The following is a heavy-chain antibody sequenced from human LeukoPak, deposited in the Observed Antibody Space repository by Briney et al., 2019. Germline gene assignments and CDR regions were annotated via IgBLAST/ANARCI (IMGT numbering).Heavy chain of an antibody. J-gene: IGHJ3*02. Sequence: TGGSLRLSCAASGFTFSGSSMHWVRQAPGKGLEYVSSISSTGDSTYYADSVKGRFTISRDNAKNSLYLQMNSLRAEDTAVYYCARDRDYGGNIGAFDIWGQGTMVTVSS. CDR2: ISSTGDST. D-gene: IGHD4-23*01. CDR3: ARDRDYGGNIGAFDI. CDR1: GFTFSGSS. V-gene: IGHV3-64*04.